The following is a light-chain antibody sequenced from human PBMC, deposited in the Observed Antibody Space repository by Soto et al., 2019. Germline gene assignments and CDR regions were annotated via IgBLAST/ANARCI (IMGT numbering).Light chain of an antibody. V-gene: IGLV1-40*01. J-gene: IGLJ1*01. CDR2: GNS. CDR3: QSYDSSLSAFYV. CDR1: SSNIGAGYD. Sequence: QSVLTQPPSASGAPGQRVTISCTGSSSNIGAGYDVHWYQQLPGTAPKLLIYGNSNRPSGVPDRFSGSKSGTSASLAITGLQAEDEADYYCQSYDSSLSAFYVFGTGTKLTVL.